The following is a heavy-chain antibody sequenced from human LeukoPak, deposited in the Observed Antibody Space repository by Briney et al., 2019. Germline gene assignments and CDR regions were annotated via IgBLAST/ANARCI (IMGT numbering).Heavy chain of an antibody. CDR1: GFTFSNYG. CDR3: ARSLGSGYASDY. Sequence: GTSLRLSCVASGFTFSNYGMHWVRQAPGKGLEWVAVIWSDGTNKYYADSVKGRSTISRDISRNTLYLEMNSLRADDTAVYYCARSLGSGYASDYWGKGTLVTVSS. J-gene: IGHJ4*02. CDR2: IWSDGTNK. V-gene: IGHV3-33*01. D-gene: IGHD5-12*01.